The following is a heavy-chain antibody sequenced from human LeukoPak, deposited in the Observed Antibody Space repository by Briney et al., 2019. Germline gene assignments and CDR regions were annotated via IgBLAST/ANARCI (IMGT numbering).Heavy chain of an antibody. D-gene: IGHD6-19*01. CDR1: GGSINSHY. V-gene: IGHV4-59*08. Sequence: SETLSLTCAVSGGSINSHYWGWIRQPPGKGLQWIGDIYYTGKINYNPSLKSRVTITLDTSKDHLSLNLTSVLAAGTAIYYCVRRDTGWNYFDYWGQGILVTVSS. CDR2: IYYTGKI. CDR3: VRRDTGWNYFDY. J-gene: IGHJ4*02.